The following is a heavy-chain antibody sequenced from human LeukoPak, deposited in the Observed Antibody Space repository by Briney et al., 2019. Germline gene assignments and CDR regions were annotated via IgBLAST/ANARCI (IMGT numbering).Heavy chain of an antibody. V-gene: IGHV3-23*01. Sequence: PGGSLRLSCAASGFTFSSYAMSWVRQAPGKGLEWVSAISGSGGSTYYADSVKGRFAISRDNSKNTLYLQMNSLRAEDTAVCYCAKGYDSSGYLGRYWGQGTLVTVSS. CDR1: GFTFSSYA. D-gene: IGHD3-22*01. CDR2: ISGSGGST. J-gene: IGHJ4*02. CDR3: AKGYDSSGYLGRY.